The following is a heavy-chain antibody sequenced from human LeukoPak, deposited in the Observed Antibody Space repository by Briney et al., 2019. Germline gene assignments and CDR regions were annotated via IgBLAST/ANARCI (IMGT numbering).Heavy chain of an antibody. CDR3: ARGNIAAAAPAFDI. J-gene: IGHJ3*02. Sequence: ASVNVSCKASGGTFSSYDINWVRQAPGQGLEWMGWISAYNGNTNYAQKLQGRVTMTTDTSTSTAYMELRSLRSDDTAVYYCARGNIAAAAPAFDIWGQGTMVTVSS. CDR2: ISAYNGNT. V-gene: IGHV1-18*01. CDR1: GGTFSSYD. D-gene: IGHD6-13*01.